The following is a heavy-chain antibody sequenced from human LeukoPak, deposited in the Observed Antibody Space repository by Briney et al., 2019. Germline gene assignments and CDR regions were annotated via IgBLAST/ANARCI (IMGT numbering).Heavy chain of an antibody. CDR1: GASISSSSYY. CDR3: ARHPGYYDSSGYYVSAFDI. CDR2: IYYSGSA. D-gene: IGHD3-22*01. Sequence: SETLSLTCTVSGASISSSSYYWGWIRQSPGKGLEWIGSIYYSGSAYFNPSLKSRVTMSVDTSKNHFSLKLTSVTAADTAVYYCARHPGYYDSSGYYVSAFDIWGQGTMVTVSS. V-gene: IGHV4-39*01. J-gene: IGHJ3*02.